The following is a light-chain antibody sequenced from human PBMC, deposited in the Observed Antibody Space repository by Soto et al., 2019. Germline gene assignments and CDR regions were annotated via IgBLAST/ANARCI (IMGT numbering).Light chain of an antibody. CDR3: CSYATGSTYI. CDR1: SSDVGGYDY. Sequence: QSALTQPASVSGSPGQSITISCTGTSSDVGGYDYVSWYQQHPGEAPKLIIYEGNQRPSGVSNRFSGSRSGNTASLTISGLQAEDEADYFCCSYATGSTYIFGTGTKLTVL. V-gene: IGLV2-23*01. CDR2: EGN. J-gene: IGLJ1*01.